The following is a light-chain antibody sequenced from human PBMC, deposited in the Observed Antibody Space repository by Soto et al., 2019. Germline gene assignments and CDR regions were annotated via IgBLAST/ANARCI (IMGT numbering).Light chain of an antibody. CDR3: QQYNSYCT. Sequence: DIQMTQSPSSLSASVGYRVTITCRASQSISSYLNWYQQKPGKAPKLLIYDASSLESGVPSRFSGSGSGTEFTLTISSLQPDDFATYYCQQYNSYCTFGQGTRLEIK. CDR1: QSISSY. J-gene: IGKJ5*01. V-gene: IGKV1-5*01. CDR2: DAS.